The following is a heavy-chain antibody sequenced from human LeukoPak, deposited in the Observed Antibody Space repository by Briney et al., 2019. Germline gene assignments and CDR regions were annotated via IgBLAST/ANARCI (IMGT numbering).Heavy chain of an antibody. V-gene: IGHV3-23*01. CDR3: ANDYSSSWYNAFDI. D-gene: IGHD6-13*01. CDR1: GFTFSSFA. J-gene: IGHJ3*02. Sequence: GGSLRLSCAASGFTFSSFAMSWVRQAPGKGLEWVSTISGSGGSAYYADSVKGRFTISRDNSKNTLYLQMNSQRAEDTAVYYCANDYSSSWYNAFDIWGQGTMVTVSS. CDR2: ISGSGGSA.